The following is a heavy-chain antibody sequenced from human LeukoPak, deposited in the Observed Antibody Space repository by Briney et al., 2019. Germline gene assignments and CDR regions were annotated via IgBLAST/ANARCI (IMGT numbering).Heavy chain of an antibody. CDR2: IYYSGTT. Sequence: SETLSLTCTVSSGSISNSSYYWGWIRQPPGKVLEWVGSIYYSGTTYYNASLKSRVTISIAASKDQFSLTLTSVTAADTAVYYCARHQVLAATLNPWGQGTLVTVSS. CDR1: SGSISNSSYY. J-gene: IGHJ5*02. V-gene: IGHV4-39*01. D-gene: IGHD2-15*01. CDR3: ARHQVLAATLNP.